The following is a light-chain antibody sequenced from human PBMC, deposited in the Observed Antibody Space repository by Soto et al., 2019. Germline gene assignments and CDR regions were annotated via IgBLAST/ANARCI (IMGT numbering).Light chain of an antibody. Sequence: QLTQSPSSLSASVGDRVTITCRASQGIASYLAWYQQKPGQAPNLLIYAASTLQSGVPSRFSGSGPGTDFTLTISSLQPEDFATYYCQQLNSYPLTFGGGTKVEI. CDR1: QGIASY. CDR2: AAS. V-gene: IGKV1-9*01. J-gene: IGKJ4*01. CDR3: QQLNSYPLT.